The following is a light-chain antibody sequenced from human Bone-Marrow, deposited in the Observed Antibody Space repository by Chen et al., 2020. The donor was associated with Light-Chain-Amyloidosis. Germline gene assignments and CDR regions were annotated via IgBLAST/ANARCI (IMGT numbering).Light chain of an antibody. CDR3: QSYQGSSQGV. Sequence: NFMLTQPHSVSESPGKTVIISCTRSSGSIATNYVQWYQQRPGSSPTTVIYEDDQRPSGVPDRFSGSIDRSSNASSLTISELETEDEAGYYCQSYQGSSQGVFGGGTKLTVL. CDR2: EDD. CDR1: SGSIATNY. J-gene: IGLJ3*02. V-gene: IGLV6-57*01.